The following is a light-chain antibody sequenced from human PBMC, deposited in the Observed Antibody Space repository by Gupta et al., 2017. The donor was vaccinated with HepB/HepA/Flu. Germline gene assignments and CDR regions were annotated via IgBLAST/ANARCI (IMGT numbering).Light chain of an antibody. Sequence: QSVLTQPPSASGTPGQRVTITCSGDSSNIGPNLVNWYQQFPGTAPKLLIYSNNQRPSGVPDRFSGSKSGTSASLAISGLQSEDEADYSCATWDNRRHIYVFGSVTKVTVL. CDR2: SNN. J-gene: IGLJ1*01. V-gene: IGLV1-44*01. CDR3: ATWDNRRHIYV. CDR1: SSNIGPNL.